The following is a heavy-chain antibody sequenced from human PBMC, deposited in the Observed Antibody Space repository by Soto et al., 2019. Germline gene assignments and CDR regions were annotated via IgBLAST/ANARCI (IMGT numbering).Heavy chain of an antibody. CDR1: GFNFSNYW. Sequence: EVQLVESGGDLVPPGGSLRLSCVASGFNFSNYWMTWARQAPGKGLEWVANINQHGTEKLYVDSVEGRFSISRDNAYHSVYLQMNRLRAEDTAIYYCATDSLDYWGKGTSVTVSS. D-gene: IGHD4-4*01. CDR3: ATDSLDY. CDR2: INQHGTEK. J-gene: IGHJ4*02. V-gene: IGHV3-7*05.